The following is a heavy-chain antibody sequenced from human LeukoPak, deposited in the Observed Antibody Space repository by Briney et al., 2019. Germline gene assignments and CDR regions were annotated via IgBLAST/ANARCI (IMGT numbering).Heavy chain of an antibody. CDR1: GGSISSYY. Sequence: PSETLSLTCTVSGGSISSYYWSWIRQPAGKGLEWIGRIYTSGSTNYNPSLKSRVTMSVDTSKNQFSLKLSSVTAADTAVYYCARSPRPVVPAAKPGVDWFDPWGQGTLVTVSS. D-gene: IGHD2-2*02. V-gene: IGHV4-4*07. J-gene: IGHJ5*02. CDR2: IYTSGST. CDR3: ARSPRPVVPAAKPGVDWFDP.